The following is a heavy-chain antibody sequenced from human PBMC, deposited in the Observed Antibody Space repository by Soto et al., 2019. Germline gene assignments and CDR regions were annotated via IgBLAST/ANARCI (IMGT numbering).Heavy chain of an antibody. V-gene: IGHV4-59*01. CDR3: ARVDSSGSYFDY. J-gene: IGHJ4*02. D-gene: IGHD3-22*01. Sequence: SETLSLTCTVSGGSISSYYWSWIRQPPGKGLEWIAYIYYTGSTNYNPSLKSRVTLSADTSKNQFSLKLISVTAADTAMYYCARVDSSGSYFDYWGQGTLVTVSS. CDR1: GGSISSYY. CDR2: IYYTGST.